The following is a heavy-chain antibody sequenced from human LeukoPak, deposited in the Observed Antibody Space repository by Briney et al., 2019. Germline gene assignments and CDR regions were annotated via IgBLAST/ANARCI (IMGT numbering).Heavy chain of an antibody. CDR3: ARDVRDCSSTSCYVVSGAFDI. D-gene: IGHD2-2*01. V-gene: IGHV1-46*01. Sequence: ASVKVSCKASGYTFTSYYMHWVRQAPGQGLEWMGIINPSGGSTSYAQKFQGRVTMTRDTSTSTVYTELSSLRSEDTAVYYCARDVRDCSSTSCYVVSGAFDIWGQGTMVTVSS. J-gene: IGHJ3*02. CDR2: INPSGGST. CDR1: GYTFTSYY.